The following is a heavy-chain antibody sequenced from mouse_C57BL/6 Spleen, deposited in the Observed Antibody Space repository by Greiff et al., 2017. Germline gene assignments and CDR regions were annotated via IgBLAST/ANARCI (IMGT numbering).Heavy chain of an antibody. CDR2: ISYDGSN. V-gene: IGHV3-6*01. CDR1: GYSITSGYY. D-gene: IGHD3-3*01. CDR3: AAWPRDRFAY. Sequence: EVKLQESGPGLVKPSQSLSLTCSVTGYSITSGYYWNWIRQFPGNKLEWMGYISYDGSNNYNPSLKNRISITRDTSKNQFFLKLNSVTTEDTATYYGAAWPRDRFAYWGQETLVTVSA. J-gene: IGHJ3*01.